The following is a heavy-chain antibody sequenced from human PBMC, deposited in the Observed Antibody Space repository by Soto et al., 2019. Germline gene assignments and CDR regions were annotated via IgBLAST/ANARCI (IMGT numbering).Heavy chain of an antibody. CDR1: GFMFGSYW. D-gene: IGHD4-17*01. CDR3: ARVRATDYEIEY. Sequence: GGSLRLSCTASGFMFGSYWMTWVRHVPGKGLQWVANIKRDGSEKYYVDFVKGRFTISRDNADNSVFLDMNNLRVDDTATYYCARVRATDYEIEYWGQGALVTV. V-gene: IGHV3-7*03. CDR2: IKRDGSEK. J-gene: IGHJ4*02.